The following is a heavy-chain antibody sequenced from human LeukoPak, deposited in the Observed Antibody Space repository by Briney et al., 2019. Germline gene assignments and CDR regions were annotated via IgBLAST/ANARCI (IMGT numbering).Heavy chain of an antibody. CDR2: ISTDGRKT. Sequence: GGSLRLSCAASGLTFSNYWMHWVRQAPGKGLVWVSGISTDGRKTVYADSVRGRFTISRDNAKNTLYLQMNSPRIEDTGVYYCAVDFQYHSPWGQGTLVTVSS. CDR1: GLTFSNYW. D-gene: IGHD3-22*01. J-gene: IGHJ5*02. V-gene: IGHV3-74*01. CDR3: AVDFQYHSP.